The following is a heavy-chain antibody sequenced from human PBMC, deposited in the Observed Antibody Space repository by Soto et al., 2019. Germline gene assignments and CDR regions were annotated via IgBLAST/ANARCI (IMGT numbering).Heavy chain of an antibody. Sequence: QVQLVESGGGVVQPGRSLRLSCAASGFTFSSYGMNWVRQAPGKGLEWVAVISYDGSNKYYADSVKGRFTISRDNSKNTLYLQMNSLRAEDTAVYYCAKDQGGHFDYWGQGTLVTVSS. J-gene: IGHJ4*02. CDR3: AKDQGGHFDY. V-gene: IGHV3-30*18. D-gene: IGHD3-16*01. CDR1: GFTFSSYG. CDR2: ISYDGSNK.